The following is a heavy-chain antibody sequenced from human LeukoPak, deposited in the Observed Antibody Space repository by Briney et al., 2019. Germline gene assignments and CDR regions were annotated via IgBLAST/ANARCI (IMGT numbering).Heavy chain of an antibody. CDR3: ARCSGGSCYYFDY. D-gene: IGHD2-15*01. CDR2: IYYSGST. CDR1: GGSISSGDYY. V-gene: IGHV4-30-4*01. J-gene: IGHJ4*02. Sequence: SETLSLTCTVSGGSISSGDYYWSWIRQPPGKGLEWIGYIYYSGSTYYNPSLKSRVTISVDTSKNQFSLKLSSVTAADTAVYYCARCSGGSCYYFDYWGQGTLVTVSS.